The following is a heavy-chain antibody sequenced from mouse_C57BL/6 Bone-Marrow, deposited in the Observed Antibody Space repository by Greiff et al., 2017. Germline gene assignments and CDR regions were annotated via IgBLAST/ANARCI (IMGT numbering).Heavy chain of an antibody. D-gene: IGHD2-1*01. CDR3: DPCNSYWAFDV. V-gene: IGHV1-64*01. J-gene: IGHJ1*03. CDR1: GYTFTSYW. CDR2: IHPTSGST. Sequence: QVQLQQPGAELVKPGASVKLSCKASGYTFTSYWMHWVKQRPGQGLEWIGMIHPTSGSTNYNEKFKSKATLTVDKSSSTAYMQLSSLTSEDSAVYYCDPCNSYWAFDVWGTGTTVTVAS.